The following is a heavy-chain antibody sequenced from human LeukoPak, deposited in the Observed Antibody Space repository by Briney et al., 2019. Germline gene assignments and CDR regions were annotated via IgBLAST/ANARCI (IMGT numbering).Heavy chain of an antibody. CDR1: GYIFISYY. Sequence: GASVKVSCKASGYIFISYYMHWVRQAPGQGLEWMGWINPNSGGTNYAQKFQGRVTMTRDTSISTAYMELSRLRSDDTAVYYCAREFEWLQGCDHWGQGTLVTVSS. J-gene: IGHJ4*02. V-gene: IGHV1-2*02. D-gene: IGHD5-12*01. CDR2: INPNSGGT. CDR3: AREFEWLQGCDH.